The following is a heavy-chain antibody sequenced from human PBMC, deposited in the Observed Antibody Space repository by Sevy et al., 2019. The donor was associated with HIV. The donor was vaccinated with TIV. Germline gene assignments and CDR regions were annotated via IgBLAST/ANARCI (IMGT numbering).Heavy chain of an antibody. CDR2: IYYSGST. CDR3: ARGEDYYDSSGYYYFDY. J-gene: IGHJ4*02. D-gene: IGHD3-22*01. V-gene: IGHV4-59*01. Sequence: SETLSLTCTVSGSSISSYYWSWIRQPPGKGLEWIGYIYYSGSTNYNPSLKSRVTISVDTSKNQFSLKLSSVTAADTAVYYCARGEDYYDSSGYYYFDYWGQRTLVTVSS. CDR1: GSSISSYY.